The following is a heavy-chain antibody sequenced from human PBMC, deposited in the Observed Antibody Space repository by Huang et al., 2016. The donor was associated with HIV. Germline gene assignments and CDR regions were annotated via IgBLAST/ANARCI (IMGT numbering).Heavy chain of an antibody. J-gene: IGHJ4*02. D-gene: IGHD1-26*01. CDR2: T. CDR3: ARGGNTVGYFDN. Sequence: TYFADSVKGRFTVSREKSKNTVYLQMNSLRADDTAVYYCARGGNTVGYFDNWGQGTLVTVSS. V-gene: IGHV3-53*01.